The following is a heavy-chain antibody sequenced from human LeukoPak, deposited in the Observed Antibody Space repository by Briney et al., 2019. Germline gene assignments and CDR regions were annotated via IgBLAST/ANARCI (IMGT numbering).Heavy chain of an antibody. CDR3: ARDASSGYYYYMDV. J-gene: IGHJ6*03. V-gene: IGHV1-46*01. CDR1: GYTFTSCY. CDR2: INPSGGST. D-gene: IGHD3-10*01. Sequence: ASVTVSCKASGYTFTSCYMHWVRQAPGQGLEWMGVINPSGGSTIYAQKFQGRVTITRETSTSTVYMELSSLRSEDTAVYYCARDASSGYYYYMDVWGKGTTVTISS.